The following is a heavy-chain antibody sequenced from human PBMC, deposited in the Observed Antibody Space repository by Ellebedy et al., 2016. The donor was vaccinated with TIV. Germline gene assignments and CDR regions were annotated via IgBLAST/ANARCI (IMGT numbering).Heavy chain of an antibody. Sequence: SETLSLTXTVSGGSISSYYWSWIRQPPGKGLEWIGYIYYSGSTNYNPSLKSRVTISVDTSKNQFSLKLSSVTAADTAVYYCARKSWYGQQLVNFDYWGQGTLVTVSS. CDR2: IYYSGST. D-gene: IGHD6-13*01. J-gene: IGHJ4*02. V-gene: IGHV4-59*08. CDR3: ARKSWYGQQLVNFDY. CDR1: GGSISSYY.